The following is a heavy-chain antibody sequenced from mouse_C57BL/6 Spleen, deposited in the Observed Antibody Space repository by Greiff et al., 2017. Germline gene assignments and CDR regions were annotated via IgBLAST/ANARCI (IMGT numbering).Heavy chain of an antibody. V-gene: IGHV1-64*01. CDR3: ARPGTLYYYAMDY. CDR1: GYTFTSYW. D-gene: IGHD3-3*01. Sequence: QVHVKQSGAELVKPGASVKLSCKASGYTFTSYWMHWVKQRPGQGLEWIGMIHPNSGSTNYNEKFKSKATLTVDKSSSTAYMQLSSLTSEDSAVYYCARPGTLYYYAMDYWGQGTSVTVSS. CDR2: IHPNSGST. J-gene: IGHJ4*01.